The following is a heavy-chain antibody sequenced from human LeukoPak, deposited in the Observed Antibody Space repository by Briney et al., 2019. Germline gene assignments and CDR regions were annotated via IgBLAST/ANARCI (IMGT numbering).Heavy chain of an antibody. CDR3: ARTSNAYSSSWYVY. V-gene: IGHV1-2*02. Sequence: GASVKVSCKASGYTFTGYYMHWVRQAPGQGLEWMGWINPNSGGTKYAQKFQGRVTMTRDTSISTAYMELSRLRSDDTAVYYCARTSNAYSSSWYVYWGQGTLVTVSS. J-gene: IGHJ4*02. CDR2: INPNSGGT. D-gene: IGHD6-13*01. CDR1: GYTFTGYY.